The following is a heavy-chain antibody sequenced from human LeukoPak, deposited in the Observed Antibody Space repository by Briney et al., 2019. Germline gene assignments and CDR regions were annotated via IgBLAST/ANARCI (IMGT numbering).Heavy chain of an antibody. V-gene: IGHV3-33*01. CDR2: IWYDGSNK. Sequence: PGGSLRLSCAASGFTFSSYGMDWVRQAPGKGLEWVAVIWYDGSNKYYADSVKGRFTISRDNSKNTLYLQMNSLRAEDTAVYYCARDSSRAPLDYWGQGTLVTVSS. D-gene: IGHD6-6*01. J-gene: IGHJ4*02. CDR1: GFTFSSYG. CDR3: ARDSSRAPLDY.